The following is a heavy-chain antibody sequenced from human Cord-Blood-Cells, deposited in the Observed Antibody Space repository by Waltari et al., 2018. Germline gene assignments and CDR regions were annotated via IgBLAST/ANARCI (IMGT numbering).Heavy chain of an antibody. V-gene: IGHV3-7*01. CDR2: IKQDESEK. CDR1: GFTFSSYW. D-gene: IGHD3-22*01. Sequence: EVQLVESGGGLVQPGGSLRLSCAASGFTFSSYWMSWVRQAPGKGLEWVANIKQDESEKYYVNSVKGRVTSSRDNAKNSLYVQMNSLRAEDTAVYYCARVYYYDSSGYYKDYWGQGTLVTVSS. J-gene: IGHJ4*02. CDR3: ARVYYYDSSGYYKDY.